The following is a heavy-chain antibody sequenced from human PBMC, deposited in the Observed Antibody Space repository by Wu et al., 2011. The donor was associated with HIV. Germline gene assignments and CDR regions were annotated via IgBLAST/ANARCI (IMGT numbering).Heavy chain of an antibody. CDR1: GATDDSFG. D-gene: IGHD3-22*01. V-gene: IGHV1-69*18. Sequence: QVQLVQSGAEVKKPGSSVKVSCKSSGATDDSFGISWVRQAPGQGLEWMGRIIAIFGTAKYAQKFQDRVTITTDESTNTAYMELSSLRWEDTAIFYXTRLSYYGDSGYYYFDDWGQGTLGHRLF. J-gene: IGHJ4*02. CDR3: TRLSYYGDSGYYYFDD. CDR2: IIAIFGTA.